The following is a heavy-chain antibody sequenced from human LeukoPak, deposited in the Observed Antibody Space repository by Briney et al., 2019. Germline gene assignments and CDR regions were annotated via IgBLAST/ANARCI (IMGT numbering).Heavy chain of an antibody. D-gene: IGHD3-10*01. CDR3: ARADYYGSGSYPMY. V-gene: IGHV3-48*04. CDR1: GFTFSSYS. J-gene: IGHJ4*02. CDR2: ISSSGSTI. Sequence: PGGSLRLSCAASGFTFSSYSMNWVRQAPGKGLEWVSYISSSGSTIYYADSAKGRFTISRDNAKNSLYLQMNSLRAEDTAVYYCARADYYGSGSYPMYWGQGTLVTVSS.